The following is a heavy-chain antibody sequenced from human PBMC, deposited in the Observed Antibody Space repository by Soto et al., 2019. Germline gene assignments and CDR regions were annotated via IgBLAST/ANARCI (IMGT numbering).Heavy chain of an antibody. CDR2: ISYDGSNK. J-gene: IGHJ3*02. Sequence: GGSLRLSCAASGFTFSSYAMHWVRQAPGKGLEWVAVISYDGSNKYYADSVKGRFTISRDNSKNTLYLQMNSLRAEDTAVYYCARVVMVYAIENAFDIWGQGTMVTVSS. CDR3: ARVVMVYAIENAFDI. CDR1: GFTFSSYA. V-gene: IGHV3-30-3*01. D-gene: IGHD2-8*01.